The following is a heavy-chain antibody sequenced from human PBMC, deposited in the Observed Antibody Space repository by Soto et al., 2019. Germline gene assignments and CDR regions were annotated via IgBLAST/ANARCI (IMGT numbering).Heavy chain of an antibody. D-gene: IGHD5-18*01. CDR1: GFTFSSHS. CDR2: ISSSSSYI. CDR3: AKDRFSYGPKPYYFDY. J-gene: IGHJ4*02. V-gene: IGHV3-21*04. Sequence: GSLRLSCAASGFTFSSHSMNWVRQAPGKGLEWVSSISSSSSYIYYADSVKGRFTISRDNSKSTLYLQVSSLRAEDTAVYYCAKDRFSYGPKPYYFDYWGQGTLVTVSS.